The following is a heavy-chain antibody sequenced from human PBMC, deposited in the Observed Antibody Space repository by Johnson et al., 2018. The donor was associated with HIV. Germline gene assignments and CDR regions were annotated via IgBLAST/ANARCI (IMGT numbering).Heavy chain of an antibody. V-gene: IGHV3-20*04. D-gene: IGHD3-22*01. J-gene: IGHJ3*02. CDR1: GFTFDDYA. CDR3: AGEYYDSSGYYRLVAFDI. CDR2: INWNGGST. Sequence: VQLVESGGGVVRPGGSLRLSCAASGFTFDDYAMSWVRQAPGKGLEWVSRINWNGGSTGYADSVKGRFTISRDNAKNSLYVQMNSLRAEDTAVYYCAGEYYDSSGYYRLVAFDIWGQGTMVTVSS.